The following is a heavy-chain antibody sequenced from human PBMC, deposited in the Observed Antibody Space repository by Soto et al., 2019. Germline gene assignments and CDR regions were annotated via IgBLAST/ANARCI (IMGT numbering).Heavy chain of an antibody. D-gene: IGHD3-22*01. CDR1: GFSLITNGVG. J-gene: IGHJ4*02. V-gene: IGHV2-5*02. CDR3: AHKPNDYDSSGFGY. CDR2: IYWDEDK. Sequence: QITLKESGPTLVKPTQNLTLTCTLSGFSLITNGVGVGWIRPPPGKVLEWLALIYWDEDKRYSTSLKRRLTLTWDTSKSQLVLTTTNMDPVDTATYYCAHKPNDYDSSGFGYWGQGTLVSVSS.